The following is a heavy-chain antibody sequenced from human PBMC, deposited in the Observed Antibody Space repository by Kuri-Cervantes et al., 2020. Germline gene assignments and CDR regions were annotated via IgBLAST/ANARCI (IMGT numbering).Heavy chain of an antibody. CDR2: IYHSGST. J-gene: IGHJ2*01. D-gene: IGHD6-19*01. V-gene: IGHV4-38-2*02. Sequence: GSLRLSCAVSGYSISSGYYWGWIRQPPGKGLEWIGSIYHSGSTYYNPSLKSRVTISIDTSKHQFSLKLDSVTAADTAVYYCARDWRGSGDQYPFDLWGRGTLVTVSS. CDR3: ARDWRGSGDQYPFDL. CDR1: GYSISSGYY.